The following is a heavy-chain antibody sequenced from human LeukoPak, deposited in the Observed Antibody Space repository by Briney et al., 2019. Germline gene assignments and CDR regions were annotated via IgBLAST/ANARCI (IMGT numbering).Heavy chain of an antibody. V-gene: IGHV3-48*04. D-gene: IGHD2-2*01. CDR2: ISSSSSTI. J-gene: IGHJ4*02. CDR3: ARVTRPGYCSSTSYPNELHY. CDR1: GVTFSSYS. Sequence: GGSLRLSCAASGVTFSSYSMNWVRQAPGKGVEWVSYISSSSSTIYYADSVKGRYTISRDNAKNSLYLQMNSLRAEDTAVYYCARVTRPGYCSSTSYPNELHYWGQGTLVTVSS.